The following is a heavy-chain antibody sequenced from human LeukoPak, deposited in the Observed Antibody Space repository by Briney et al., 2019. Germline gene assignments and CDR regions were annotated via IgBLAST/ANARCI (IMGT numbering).Heavy chain of an antibody. CDR1: GGSISSSSYY. CDR3: ARQMNSRVPAADNWFDP. V-gene: IGHV4-39*01. Sequence: SETLSLTCTVSGGSISSSSYYWGWIRQPPGKGLEWIGSIYYSGSTYYNPSLKSRVTISVDTSKNQFSLKLSSVTAADTAVYYCARQMNSRVPAADNWFDPWGQGTLVTVSS. D-gene: IGHD2-2*01. J-gene: IGHJ5*02. CDR2: IYYSGST.